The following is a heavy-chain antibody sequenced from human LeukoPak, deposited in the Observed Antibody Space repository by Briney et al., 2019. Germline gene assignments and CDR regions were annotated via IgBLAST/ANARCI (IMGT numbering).Heavy chain of an antibody. CDR2: IIPILGTA. CDR1: GGTFSSYA. D-gene: IGHD6-19*01. Sequence: GASVKVSCKASGGTFSSYAISWVRQAPGQGLEWMGGIIPILGTANYAQKFQGRVTITADESTSTAYMELSSLRSEDTAVYYCASETSGRGYFDYWGQGTLVTVSS. J-gene: IGHJ4*02. CDR3: ASETSGRGYFDY. V-gene: IGHV1-69*13.